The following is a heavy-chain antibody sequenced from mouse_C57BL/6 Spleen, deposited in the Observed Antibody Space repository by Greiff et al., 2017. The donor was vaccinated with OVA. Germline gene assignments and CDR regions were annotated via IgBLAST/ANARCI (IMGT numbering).Heavy chain of an antibody. Sequence: EVQLVESGGGLVKPGGSLKLSCAASGFTFSDYGMHWVRHAPEKGLEWVAYISSGSRTFYYADTVKGRFTISRDNAKNTLFLQMTSLRSEDTAMYYCARSNYGYDEVDYWGQGTTLTVSS. D-gene: IGHD2-2*01. CDR3: ARSNYGYDEVDY. J-gene: IGHJ2*01. CDR1: GFTFSDYG. CDR2: ISSGSRTF. V-gene: IGHV5-17*01.